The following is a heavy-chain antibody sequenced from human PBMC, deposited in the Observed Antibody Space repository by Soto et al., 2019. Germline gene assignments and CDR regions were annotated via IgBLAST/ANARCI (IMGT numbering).Heavy chain of an antibody. CDR1: GGSISSSSFY. CDR3: VSPYNFYFMDV. D-gene: IGHD3-10*01. V-gene: IGHV4-39*02. J-gene: IGHJ6*03. Sequence: SETLSLACTVSGGSISSSSFYWGWVRQPPGKGLEWIGSVSHRGSTYYNPSLTSRVTISVDTSKNHFSLKLNSVTALDTAVYYCVSPYNFYFMDVWGKGTPVTVSS. CDR2: VSHRGST.